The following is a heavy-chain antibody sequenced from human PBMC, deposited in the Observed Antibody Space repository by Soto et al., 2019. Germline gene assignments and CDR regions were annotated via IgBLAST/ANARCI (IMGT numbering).Heavy chain of an antibody. CDR1: GGSISSYY. J-gene: IGHJ4*02. V-gene: IGHV4-59*01. CDR3: ARGPYGDYFDY. CDR2: IYSTGST. Sequence: SETLSLTCSVSGGSISSYYWTWIRQPPGKRLEWIGYIYSTGSTNYNPSLKSRLTISLDTPNNQVSLKLTSVTAADTAVYYCARGPYGDYFDYWGQRTLLTVSS. D-gene: IGHD4-17*01.